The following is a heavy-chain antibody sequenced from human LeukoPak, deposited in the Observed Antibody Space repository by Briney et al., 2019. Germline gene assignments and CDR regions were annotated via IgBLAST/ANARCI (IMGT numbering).Heavy chain of an antibody. CDR3: ARDVAVEMATLTPVDYFDY. Sequence: ASVKVSCKASGYTFTGYYMHWVRQAPGQGLEWMGWINPNSGGTNYAQKFQGRVTMTRDTSISTAYMELSRLRSDDTAVYYCARDVAVEMATLTPVDYFDYWGQGTLVTVSS. V-gene: IGHV1-2*02. D-gene: IGHD5-24*01. CDR2: INPNSGGT. CDR1: GYTFTGYY. J-gene: IGHJ4*02.